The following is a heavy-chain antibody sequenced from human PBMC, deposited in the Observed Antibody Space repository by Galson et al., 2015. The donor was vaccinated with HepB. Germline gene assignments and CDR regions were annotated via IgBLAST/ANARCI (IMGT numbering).Heavy chain of an antibody. J-gene: IGHJ3*01. CDR3: TRRYSSGFRDAFDF. CDR2: VYPGDSDT. CDR1: GYSFTSYW. V-gene: IGHV5-51*01. D-gene: IGHD6-19*01. Sequence: QSGEEVKQPGESMKISCKGSGYSFTSYWIDWVRQVPGKGLEWVGIVYPGDSDTRYSSSFQGQVTVSFDKSITTAYLQWSSLKAADTAIYYCTRRYSSGFRDAFDFWGQGTMVTVSS.